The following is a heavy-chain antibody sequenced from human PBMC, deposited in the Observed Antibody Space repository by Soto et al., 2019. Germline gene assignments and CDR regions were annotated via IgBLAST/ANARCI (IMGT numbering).Heavy chain of an antibody. CDR2: INTNGVNT. V-gene: IGHV3-64*01. Sequence: EVQLVESGGGLVQPGGSLRLSCAASGFTFSGYSMFWVRQAPGKGLEYVSAINTNGVNTFYAKSVKGRFTISRDNSKNTMYLQMGSLRAEDMAVYYCARGRVEDSSCGATYFDYLGQGTLVTVSS. J-gene: IGHJ4*02. CDR1: GFTFSGYS. CDR3: ARGRVEDSSCGATYFDY. D-gene: IGHD6-19*01.